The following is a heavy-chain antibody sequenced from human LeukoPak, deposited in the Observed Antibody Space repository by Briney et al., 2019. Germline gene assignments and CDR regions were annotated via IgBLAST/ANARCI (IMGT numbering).Heavy chain of an antibody. V-gene: IGHV4-38-2*01. J-gene: IGHJ4*02. D-gene: IGHD3-10*01. CDR1: GYSISSGYY. CDR2: IYHSGST. CDR3: ASGGLGARKYYSDPFHY. Sequence: PSETLSLTCAVSGYSISSGYYWGWIRQPPGKGLEWIGSIYHSGSTYYNPSLKSRVTISVDTSKNQFSLKLSSVTAADTAVYYCASGGLGARKYYSDPFHYWGQGTLVTVSS.